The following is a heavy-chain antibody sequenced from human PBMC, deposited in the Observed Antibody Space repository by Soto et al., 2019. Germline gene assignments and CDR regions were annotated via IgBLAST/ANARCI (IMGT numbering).Heavy chain of an antibody. V-gene: IGHV3-9*01. CDR1: GFTFDDYA. CDR2: ISWNSGSI. CDR3: AKDSQRHRYSSGWYYFDY. D-gene: IGHD6-19*01. J-gene: IGHJ4*02. Sequence: GGSLRLSCAASGFTFDDYAMHWVRQAPGKGLEWVSGISWNSGSIGYADSVKGRFTISRDNAKNSLYLQMNSLRAEDTALYYCAKDSQRHRYSSGWYYFDYWGQGTLVTVSS.